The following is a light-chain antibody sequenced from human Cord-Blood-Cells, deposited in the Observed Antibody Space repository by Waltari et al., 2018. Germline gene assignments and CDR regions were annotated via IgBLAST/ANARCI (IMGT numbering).Light chain of an antibody. Sequence: QSALTQPRSVSGSPGQSVTISCTGTSSDVGGYNYVSWYQQHQGKAPKPMIYDVSKRPSGVPDRFSGSKSGNTASLTSSGLQAEDEADYYCCSYAGSYTYVFGTWTKVTVL. CDR2: DVS. J-gene: IGLJ1*01. CDR3: CSYAGSYTYV. V-gene: IGLV2-11*01. CDR1: SSDVGGYNY.